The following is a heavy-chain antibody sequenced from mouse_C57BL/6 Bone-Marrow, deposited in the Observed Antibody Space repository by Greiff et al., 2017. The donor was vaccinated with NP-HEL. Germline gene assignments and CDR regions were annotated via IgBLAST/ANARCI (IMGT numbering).Heavy chain of an antibody. J-gene: IGHJ3*01. D-gene: IGHD4-1*01. Sequence: EVKLVESGGGLVQPGGSLKLSCAASGFTFSDYYMYWVRQTPEKRLEWVAYISNGGGSTYYPDTVKGRFTISRDNAKNTLYLQMSRLKSEDTAMYYCARPKLAWFAYWGQGTLVTVSA. V-gene: IGHV5-12*01. CDR1: GFTFSDYY. CDR3: ARPKLAWFAY. CDR2: ISNGGGST.